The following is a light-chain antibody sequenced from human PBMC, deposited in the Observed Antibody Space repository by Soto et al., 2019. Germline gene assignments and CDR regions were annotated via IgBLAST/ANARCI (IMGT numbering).Light chain of an antibody. Sequence: EIVLTQSPATLSLSPGERATLSCRASQSVSSYLAWYQQKPGQAPRLLIYDASNRATGIPARFSGSGSGTDSTIAISSPEPEAFTVHYCQQRSNWPPITSGQGTRLEIK. CDR1: QSVSSY. CDR3: QQRSNWPPIT. CDR2: DAS. V-gene: IGKV3-11*01. J-gene: IGKJ5*01.